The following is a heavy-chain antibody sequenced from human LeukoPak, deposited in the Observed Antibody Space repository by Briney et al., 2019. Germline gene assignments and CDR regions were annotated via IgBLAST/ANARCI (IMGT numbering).Heavy chain of an antibody. V-gene: IGHV3-48*03. CDR2: ISNSGGTT. CDR1: GVTFNSYE. J-gene: IGHJ4*02. D-gene: IGHD3-16*01. CDR3: TCGPQYVVSFPY. Sequence: RGSLRLSCASPGVTFNSYEMAWVRQAPGKGLEWLSYISNSGGTTKYADSVRGRFTTSRDTAENALYLQMNNLGADDTAVYCCTCGPQYVVSFPYGGQRPLVAVP.